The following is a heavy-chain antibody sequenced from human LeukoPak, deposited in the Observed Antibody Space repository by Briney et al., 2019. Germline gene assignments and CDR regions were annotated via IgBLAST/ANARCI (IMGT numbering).Heavy chain of an antibody. Sequence: PGGSLRLSCAASGFTYSNYAMHWVRQAPGKGLEWVAVISYDGINKYSADSVKGRFTISRDNSKNTLYLQMNSLRYEDTAVYYCAKDDGSSGRSQFDYWGQGTLVTVSS. D-gene: IGHD6-19*01. CDR3: AKDDGSSGRSQFDY. CDR2: ISYDGINK. V-gene: IGHV3-30*18. CDR1: GFTYSNYA. J-gene: IGHJ4*02.